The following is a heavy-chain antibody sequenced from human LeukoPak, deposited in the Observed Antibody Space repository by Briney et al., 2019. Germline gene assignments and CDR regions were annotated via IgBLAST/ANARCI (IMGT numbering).Heavy chain of an antibody. CDR2: ISCDGSNK. J-gene: IGHJ6*02. CDR1: GFTFSSYA. D-gene: IGHD6-13*01. V-gene: IGHV3-30-3*01. CDR3: ARDVVGSSNNGMDV. Sequence: GGSLRLSCAASGFTFSSYAMHWVRQAPGKGLEWVAVISCDGSNKYYADSVKGRFTISRDNSKNTLYLQMSSLRAVDTAVYYCARDVVGSSNNGMDVWGQGTTVTVSS.